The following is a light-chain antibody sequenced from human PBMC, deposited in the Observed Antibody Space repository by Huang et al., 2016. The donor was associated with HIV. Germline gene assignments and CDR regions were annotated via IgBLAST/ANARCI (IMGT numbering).Light chain of an antibody. CDR2: AES. J-gene: IGKJ2*01. CDR1: HSINSY. Sequence: DIQMTQSPSSLSASVGDTVTITCRASHSINSYLNWYQQKRGKSPLILIYAESGLQSGVPSRFRGSGSGTDFTLTISSLQPEDFATYYCQQSFNTPYTFGQGTKLEIK. V-gene: IGKV1-39*01. CDR3: QQSFNTPYT.